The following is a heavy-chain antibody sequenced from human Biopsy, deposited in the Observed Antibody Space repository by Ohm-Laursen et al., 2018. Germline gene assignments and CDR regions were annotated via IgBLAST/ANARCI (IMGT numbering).Heavy chain of an antibody. CDR2: ISASGNHI. J-gene: IGHJ4*02. CDR1: GFTFSGFS. Sequence: SLRLSCSASGFTFSGFSMNWVRQAPGKGLEWVSSISASGNHIYYTDSVKGRFTVSRDNGKNSVYLQMNSLRVEDTAVYYCARDGEAKYCKHGVCPSDFWGLGAQMTVSS. V-gene: IGHV3-21*01. CDR3: ARDGEAKYCKHGVCPSDF. D-gene: IGHD2/OR15-2a*01.